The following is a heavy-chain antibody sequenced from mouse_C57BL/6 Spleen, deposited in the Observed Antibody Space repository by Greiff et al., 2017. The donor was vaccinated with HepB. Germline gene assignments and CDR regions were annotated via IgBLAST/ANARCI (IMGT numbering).Heavy chain of an antibody. Sequence: EVMLVESEGGLVQPGSSMKLSCTASGFTFSDYYMAWVRQVPEKGLEWVANINYDGSSTYYLDSLKSRFIISRDNAKNILYLQMSSLKSEDTATYYCARGWLPYYYAMDYWGQGTSVTVSS. J-gene: IGHJ4*01. CDR1: GFTFSDYY. CDR3: ARGWLPYYYAMDY. D-gene: IGHD2-3*01. V-gene: IGHV5-16*01. CDR2: INYDGSST.